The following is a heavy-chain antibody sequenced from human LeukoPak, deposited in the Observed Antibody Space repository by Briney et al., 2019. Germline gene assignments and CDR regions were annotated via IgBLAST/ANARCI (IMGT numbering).Heavy chain of an antibody. CDR2: IKEDGGEG. J-gene: IGHJ6*04. CDR1: GFTFRSYW. D-gene: IGHD2-8*01. CDR3: ATRYCTISACRASSYKSFDV. V-gene: IGHV3-7*01. Sequence: GSLRLSCVASGFTFRSYWMTWVRQAPGKGLEWVANIKEDGGEGYYVDSVKGRFTVSRDNAKNSLYLQLTSLRAEDTAVYYCATRYCTISACRASSYKSFDVWGKGTTVIVSS.